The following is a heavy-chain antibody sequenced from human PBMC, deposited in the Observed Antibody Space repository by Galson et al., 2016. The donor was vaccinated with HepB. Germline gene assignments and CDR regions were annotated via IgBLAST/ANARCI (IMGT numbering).Heavy chain of an antibody. CDR1: GFTFSSYA. Sequence: SLRLSCAASGFTFSSYAMNWVRQAPGKGXXXVAXXXGXXXGTXXXDSXNGRFXISRDYSTNTLYLEMTSLRAGDTAVYYCAKVPHHSTVWPREIDYWGQGTLVIVSS. D-gene: IGHD6-13*01. V-gene: IGHV3-23*01. CDR2: XXGXXXGT. CDR3: AKVPHHSTVWPREIDY. J-gene: IGHJ4*02.